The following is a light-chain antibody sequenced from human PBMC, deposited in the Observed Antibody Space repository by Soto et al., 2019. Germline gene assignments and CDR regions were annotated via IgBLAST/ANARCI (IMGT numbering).Light chain of an antibody. J-gene: IGKJ4*01. CDR1: QSISSW. Sequence: DIQMTQSPSTLSTSVGDRVTITCRASQSISSWLAWYQQIPGKAPKLLIYKASTLDSGVPSRFSGSGSGTEFTLTISGLQPDDFAIYYCQQYSTYPRTFGGGTKVEIK. CDR3: QQYSTYPRT. V-gene: IGKV1-5*03. CDR2: KAS.